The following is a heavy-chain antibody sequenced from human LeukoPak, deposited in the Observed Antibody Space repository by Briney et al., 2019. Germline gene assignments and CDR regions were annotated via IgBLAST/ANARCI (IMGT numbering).Heavy chain of an antibody. D-gene: IGHD6-13*01. J-gene: IGHJ5*02. CDR2: IYYSGST. Sequence: PSETLSLTCTVSGGSISSYYWSWIRQPPGKGLEWIGYIYYSGSTNYNPSLKSRVTISVDTSKNQFSLKLSSVTAADTAVYYCAARESSWYGPSWFDPWGQGTLVTVSS. CDR3: AARESSWYGPSWFDP. CDR1: GGSISSYY. V-gene: IGHV4-59*01.